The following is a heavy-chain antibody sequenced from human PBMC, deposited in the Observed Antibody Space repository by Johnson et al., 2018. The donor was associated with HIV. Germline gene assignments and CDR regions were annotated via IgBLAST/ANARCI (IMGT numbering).Heavy chain of an antibody. D-gene: IGHD5-12*01. Sequence: QVQLVESGGGVVQPGGSLRLSCAASGFTFSSYGMHWVRQAPGKGLEWVALISDNGSHTDHADSVKGRFTISRDNSKNTLYLQMNSLRAEDTAVYYCARGRARAFDIWGQGTRVTVSS. J-gene: IGHJ3*02. CDR2: ISDNGSHT. V-gene: IGHV3-30*19. CDR3: ARGRARAFDI. CDR1: GFTFSSYG.